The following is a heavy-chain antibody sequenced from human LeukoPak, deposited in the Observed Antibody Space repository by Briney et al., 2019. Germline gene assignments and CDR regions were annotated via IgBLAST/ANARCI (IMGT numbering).Heavy chain of an antibody. J-gene: IGHJ4*02. CDR1: GFTFSSYT. CDR3: ARDLEGGFDH. Sequence: GGSLRLSCAASGFTFSSYTMNWVRQAPGKGLEWVSSISSSSSYIYYTDSLRGRFTISRDNAKNSLYLQMNSLRAEDTAVYYCARDLEGGFDHWGQGTLVTVSS. D-gene: IGHD3-16*01. V-gene: IGHV3-21*01. CDR2: ISSSSSYI.